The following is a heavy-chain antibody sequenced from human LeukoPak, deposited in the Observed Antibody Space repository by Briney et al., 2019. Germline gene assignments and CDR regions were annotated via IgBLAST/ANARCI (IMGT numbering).Heavy chain of an antibody. Sequence: SETLSLTCAVYGGSFSGYYWSWIRQPPGKGLEWIGKINHSGSTNYNPSLKSRVTISVDTSKNQFSLKLSSVTAADTAVYYCARVRRIAAAGTFDYWGQGTLVTVSS. CDR1: GGSFSGYY. V-gene: IGHV4-34*01. CDR2: INHSGST. J-gene: IGHJ4*02. D-gene: IGHD6-13*01. CDR3: ARVRRIAAAGTFDY.